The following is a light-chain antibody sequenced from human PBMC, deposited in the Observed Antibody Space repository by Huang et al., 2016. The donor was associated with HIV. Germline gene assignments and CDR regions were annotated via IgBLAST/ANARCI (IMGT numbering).Light chain of an antibody. CDR1: HSLGGN. V-gene: IGKV3-11*01. CDR2: DTS. J-gene: IGKJ4*01. Sequence: EIVLTQSPATLSLSPGESAALFCRASHSLGGNLAWYQQRPGQAPSLHLYDTSKRAPGIPARCTGSGSGTDYTRTISGLEPEDFAVYYCQQRSDWPLTFGGGTKVDIK. CDR3: QQRSDWPLT.